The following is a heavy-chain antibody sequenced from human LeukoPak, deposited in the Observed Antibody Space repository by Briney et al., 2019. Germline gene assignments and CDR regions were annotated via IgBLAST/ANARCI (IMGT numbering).Heavy chain of an antibody. Sequence: SETLSLTCTVSGGSISSSSYYWGWIRQPPGKGLEWIGSIYHSGSTYYNPSLKSRVTISVDTSKNQFSLKLSSVTVADTAVYYCARVNDWIQLWSFDYWGQGTLVTVSS. CDR1: GGSISSSSYY. CDR3: ARVNDWIQLWSFDY. V-gene: IGHV4-39*07. D-gene: IGHD5-18*01. CDR2: IYHSGST. J-gene: IGHJ4*02.